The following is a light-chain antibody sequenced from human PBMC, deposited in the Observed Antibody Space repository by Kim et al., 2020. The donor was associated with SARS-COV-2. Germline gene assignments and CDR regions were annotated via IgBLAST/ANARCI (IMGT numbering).Light chain of an antibody. CDR3: QQRSNWPPWT. CDR2: DAS. J-gene: IGKJ1*01. CDR1: QSVSGY. V-gene: IGKV3-11*01. Sequence: SPGDRATLACRASQSVSGYLAWYQQKPGQAPRLLIFDASNSASGIPARCSGSGSGTDFTLTISSLEPEDFAVYYCQQRSNWPPWTFGQGTKVDIK.